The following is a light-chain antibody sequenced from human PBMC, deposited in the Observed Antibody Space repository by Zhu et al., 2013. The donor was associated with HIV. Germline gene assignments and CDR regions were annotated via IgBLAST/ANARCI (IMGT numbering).Light chain of an antibody. Sequence: DIVLTQSPDFLAVSLGERATINCKSSQSVLYTSNNKNYLTWYQQKPGQPPKLLIYWASTRESGVPGRFSGSGSGTNFTLSISSLQAEDVAIYYCQQYYSSPHTFGQGTRLEFK. CDR3: QQYYSSPHT. J-gene: IGKJ2*01. V-gene: IGKV4-1*01. CDR2: WAS. CDR1: QSVLYTSNNKNY.